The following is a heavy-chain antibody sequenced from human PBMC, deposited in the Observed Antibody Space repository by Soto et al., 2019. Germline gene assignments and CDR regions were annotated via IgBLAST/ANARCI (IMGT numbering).Heavy chain of an antibody. CDR3: ARHHDS. V-gene: IGHV4-59*08. J-gene: IGHJ4*02. CDR2: IYYSGST. Sequence: SETLSLTCTVSGGSISSYYWSWTRQPPGKGLEWIGYIYYSGSTNYNPSPKSRVTISVDTSKNQFSLKLSSVTAADTAVYYCARHHDSWGQGTLVTVSS. CDR1: GGSISSYY.